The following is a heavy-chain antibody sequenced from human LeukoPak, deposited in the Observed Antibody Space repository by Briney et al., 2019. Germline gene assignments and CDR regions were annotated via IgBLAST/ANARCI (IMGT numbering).Heavy chain of an antibody. CDR2: IYYSGST. V-gene: IGHV4-39*01. D-gene: IGHD3-22*01. Sequence: SETLSLTCTVSGGSISSSSYYWGWIRQPPGKGLEWIGSIYYSGSTYYNPSLKSRVTISVDTSKNQFSLKLSSVTAADTAVCYCARHWRRYYYDSSGSAAYFDYWGQGTLVTVSS. J-gene: IGHJ4*02. CDR1: GGSISSSSYY. CDR3: ARHWRRYYYDSSGSAAYFDY.